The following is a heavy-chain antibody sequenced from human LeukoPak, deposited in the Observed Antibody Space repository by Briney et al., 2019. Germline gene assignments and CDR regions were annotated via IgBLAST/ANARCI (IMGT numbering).Heavy chain of an antibody. V-gene: IGHV3-30*03. CDR1: GFTFSNDG. CDR2: ISYDGSDK. CDR3: ARARCSRTSCNTESDY. Sequence: SGGSLRLSRAASGFTFSNDGMHWVRQAPGRGLEWVALISYDGSDKHYADSVKGRFTVSRDNSKNTLYLQMNILRAEDTAVYYCARARCSRTSCNTESDYWGQGTLVTVSS. J-gene: IGHJ4*02. D-gene: IGHD2-2*01.